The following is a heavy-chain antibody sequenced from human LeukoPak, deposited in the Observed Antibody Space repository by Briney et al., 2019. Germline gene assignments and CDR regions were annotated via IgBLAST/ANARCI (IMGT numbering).Heavy chain of an antibody. CDR3: AKDPILMGGGLLDY. CDR2: ISYDGSNK. V-gene: IGHV3-30*18. J-gene: IGHJ4*02. CDR1: GFTFSSYA. D-gene: IGHD1-26*01. Sequence: GGSLRLSCAASGFTFSSYAMSWVRQAPGKGLEWVAVISYDGSNKYYADSVKGRFTISRDNSKNTLYLQMNSLRAEDTAVYYCAKDPILMGGGLLDYWGQGTLVTVSS.